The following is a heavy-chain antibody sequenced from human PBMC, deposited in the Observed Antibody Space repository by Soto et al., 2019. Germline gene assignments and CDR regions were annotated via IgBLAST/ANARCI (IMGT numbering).Heavy chain of an antibody. J-gene: IGHJ3*02. V-gene: IGHV1-69*13. CDR1: GGTFSSYA. Sequence: SVKVSCKASGGTFSSYAISWVRQAPGQGLEWMGGIIPIFGTANYAQKFQSRVTITADESTSTAYMELSSLRSEDTAVYYCARGVINYYYDSSGYPEDAFDIWGQGTMVTVSS. CDR3: ARGVINYYYDSSGYPEDAFDI. D-gene: IGHD3-22*01. CDR2: IIPIFGTA.